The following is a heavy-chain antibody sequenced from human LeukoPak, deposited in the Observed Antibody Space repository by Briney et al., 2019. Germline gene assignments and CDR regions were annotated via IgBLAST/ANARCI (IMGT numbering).Heavy chain of an antibody. J-gene: IGHJ4*02. Sequence: PGGSLRLSCAASGFTVSSNYMSWVRQAPGKGLEWVSVIYSGGSTYYADSVEGRFTFSRDNSKNTLYLQMNSLRAEDTAVYYCARETVAGLQYYFDYWGQGTLVTVSS. CDR3: ARETVAGLQYYFDY. D-gene: IGHD6-19*01. V-gene: IGHV3-53*01. CDR2: IYSGGST. CDR1: GFTVSSNY.